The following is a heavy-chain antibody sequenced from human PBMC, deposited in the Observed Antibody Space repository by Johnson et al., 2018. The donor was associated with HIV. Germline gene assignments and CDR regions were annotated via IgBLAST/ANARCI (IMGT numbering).Heavy chain of an antibody. CDR3: ARSPDTGDRLWRAFDI. J-gene: IGHJ3*02. V-gene: IGHV3-30*07. Sequence: QVQLVESGGGVVQPGRSLRLSCAASGFTFSSYAMHWVRQAPGKGLEWVAVISYDGSNKYYADSVRGRFTISRDSSKNTLYLQMKSLRVEDTAVYYCARSPDTGDRLWRAFDIWGHGTMVTVSS. CDR2: ISYDGSNK. CDR1: GFTFSSYA. D-gene: IGHD4-17*01.